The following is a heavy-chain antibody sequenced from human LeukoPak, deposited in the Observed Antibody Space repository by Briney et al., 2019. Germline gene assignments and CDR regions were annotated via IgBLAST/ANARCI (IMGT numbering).Heavy chain of an antibody. V-gene: IGHV3-53*04. CDR3: ATTSYYDFWSGYYTDKDYYYGMDV. J-gene: IGHJ6*02. CDR1: GFTVSSNY. CDR2: IYSGGST. D-gene: IGHD3-3*01. Sequence: GGSLRLSCAASGFTVSSNYMSWVRQAPGKGLEWVSVIYSGGSTYYADSVKGRFTISRHNSKNTLYLQMNSLRAEDTAVYCYATTSYYDFWSGYYTDKDYYYGMDVWGQGTTVTVSS.